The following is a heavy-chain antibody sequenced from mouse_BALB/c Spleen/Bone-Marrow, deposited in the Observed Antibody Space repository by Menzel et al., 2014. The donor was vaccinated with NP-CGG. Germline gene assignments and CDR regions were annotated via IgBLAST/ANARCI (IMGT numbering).Heavy chain of an antibody. D-gene: IGHD2-14*01. CDR1: GFSLTSYG. CDR2: IWSGGST. CDR3: ARNPPPYRLYAMDY. J-gene: IGHJ4*01. V-gene: IGHV2-4-1*01. Sequence: VKLVEPGPGLVQPSQSLSITCTVSGFSLTSYGVHWVRQSPGKGLEWLGVIWSGGSTDYNAAFISRLSISKDNSKSXVFFKMNSLQADDTAIYYCARNPPPYRLYAMDYWGQGTSVTVSS.